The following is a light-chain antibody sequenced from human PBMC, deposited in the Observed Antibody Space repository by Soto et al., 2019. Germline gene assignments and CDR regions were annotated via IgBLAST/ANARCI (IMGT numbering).Light chain of an antibody. V-gene: IGLV1-40*01. J-gene: IGLJ3*02. CDR3: QSYDSSLSGWV. CDR1: SSNIGAGYD. CDR2: GNS. Sequence: QPVLTQPPSVSGAPGQRVTISCTGSSSNIGAGYDVHWYQQLPGTAPKLLIHGNSNRPSGVPDRFSGSKSGTSASLAITGLRAEDEADYYCQSYDSSLSGWVFGGGTKLTVL.